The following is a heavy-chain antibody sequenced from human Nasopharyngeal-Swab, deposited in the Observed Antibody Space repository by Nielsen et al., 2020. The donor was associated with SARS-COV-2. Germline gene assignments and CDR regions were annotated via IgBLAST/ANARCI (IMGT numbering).Heavy chain of an antibody. V-gene: IGHV3-21*01. CDR2: ISSSSSYI. CDR1: GFTLSSYS. Sequence: GGSLRLSCAASGFTLSSYSMNWVRQAPGKGLEWVSSISSSSSYIYYADSVKGRFTISRDNAKNSLYLQMNSLRAEDTAVYYCARDRWGWLPIGDAFDIWGQGTMVTVSS. D-gene: IGHD2-21*01. J-gene: IGHJ3*02. CDR3: ARDRWGWLPIGDAFDI.